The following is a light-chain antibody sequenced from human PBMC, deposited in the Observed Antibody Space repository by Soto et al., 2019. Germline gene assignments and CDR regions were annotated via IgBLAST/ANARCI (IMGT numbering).Light chain of an antibody. CDR2: WAS. V-gene: IGKV4-1*01. J-gene: IGKJ1*01. Sequence: DIVMTQSPDSLSVSLGERATINCKSSQSVLYSSDNKNYLAWYQQKPGQPPKLLIYWASTRESGVPDRFSGSGSGTDFTLTIRSLQAEDVEVYYCQQYYSNTPAFGQGTKVDIK. CDR3: QQYYSNTPA. CDR1: QSVLYSSDNKNY.